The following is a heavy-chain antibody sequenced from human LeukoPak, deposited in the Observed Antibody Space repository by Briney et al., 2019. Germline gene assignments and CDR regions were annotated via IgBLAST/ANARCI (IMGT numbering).Heavy chain of an antibody. CDR1: GYSISSNYH. D-gene: IGHD6-19*01. V-gene: IGHV4-38-2*02. Sequence: PSETLSLTCTVSGYSISSNYHWGWIRQPPGKGLEWIATIYHSGSTYYNPSLKSRVTISVDTSKNQFSLKMRSVTAADTAVYYCARVRAVAGTPPDYWGQGTLVTVSP. CDR2: IYHSGST. CDR3: ARVRAVAGTPPDY. J-gene: IGHJ4*02.